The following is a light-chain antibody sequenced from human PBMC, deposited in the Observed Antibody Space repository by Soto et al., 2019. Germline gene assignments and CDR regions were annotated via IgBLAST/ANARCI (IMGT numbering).Light chain of an antibody. J-gene: IGKJ2*01. CDR3: KQYNSYPYT. CDR1: QSISSW. V-gene: IGKV1-5*01. CDR2: DAS. Sequence: DIQMTQSPSTLSASVGDRVTITCRASQSISSWLDWYQQKPGKAPKLLIYDASSLESGVPSRFSGSGSGTEFTLTISSLQPDDFATYYCKQYNSYPYTFGQGTKLEIK.